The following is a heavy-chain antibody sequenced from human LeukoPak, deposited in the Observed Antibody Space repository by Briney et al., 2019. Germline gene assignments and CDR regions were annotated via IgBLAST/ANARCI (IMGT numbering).Heavy chain of an antibody. D-gene: IGHD3-10*01. CDR2: IYASGST. CDR1: GGSISSYY. Sequence: SETLSLTCTVSGGSISSYYWSWIRQPAGKGLEWIGRIYASGSTDYNPSLKSRVTMSVDTSKNQFSLKLNSVTAAGTAAYYCARFRDYKEAFDIWGQGTMVTVSS. CDR3: ARFRDYKEAFDI. V-gene: IGHV4-4*07. J-gene: IGHJ3*02.